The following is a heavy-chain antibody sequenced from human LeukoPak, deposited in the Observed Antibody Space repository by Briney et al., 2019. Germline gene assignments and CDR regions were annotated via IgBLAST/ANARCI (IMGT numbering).Heavy chain of an antibody. J-gene: IGHJ4*02. D-gene: IGHD2-15*01. V-gene: IGHV3-53*01. CDR3: ARGREGYCSGGSCFRYLDY. CDR2: IYSGGST. CDR1: GFTVSSNY. Sequence: GGSLRLSCAASGFTVSSNYMSWVRQAPGKGLEWVSVIYSGGSTYYADSVKGRFTISRDNSKNTLYLQMNSLRAEDTAVYYCARGREGYCSGGSCFRYLDYWGQGTLVTVSS.